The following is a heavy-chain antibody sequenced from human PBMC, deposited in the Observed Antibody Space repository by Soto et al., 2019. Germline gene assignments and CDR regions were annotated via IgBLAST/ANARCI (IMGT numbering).Heavy chain of an antibody. CDR1: GFTFSSYA. Sequence: PXESLRLSCAASGFTFSSYAMHGVRQAPGKGLEWVAVISYDGSNKYYADSVKGRFTISRDNSKNTLYLQMNSLRAEDTAVYYCARDRSLARLLLTNYYYYGMDVWGQGTTVTVSS. CDR3: ARDRSLARLLLTNYYYYGMDV. V-gene: IGHV3-30-3*01. D-gene: IGHD2-21*01. CDR2: ISYDGSNK. J-gene: IGHJ6*02.